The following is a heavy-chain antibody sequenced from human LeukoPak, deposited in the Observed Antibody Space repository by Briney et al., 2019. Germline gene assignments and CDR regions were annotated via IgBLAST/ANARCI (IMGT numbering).Heavy chain of an antibody. J-gene: IGHJ4*02. Sequence: ASVKVSCKSSGYTFTSYGISWVRQAPGQGLEWMGWIGAYNGNTNYAQKLQGRVTMTTDTSTSTAYMELRSLRSDDTAVYYCARDNCSGGSCYSEWGQGTLVTVSS. V-gene: IGHV1-18*01. D-gene: IGHD2-15*01. CDR2: IGAYNGNT. CDR3: ARDNCSGGSCYSE. CDR1: GYTFTSYG.